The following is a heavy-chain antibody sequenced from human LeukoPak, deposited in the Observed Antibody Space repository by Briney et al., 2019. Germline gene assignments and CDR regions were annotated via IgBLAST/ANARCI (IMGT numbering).Heavy chain of an antibody. CDR3: AKNSPRYCGGDCPLDS. V-gene: IGHV3-23*01. D-gene: IGHD2-21*02. J-gene: IGHJ4*02. Sequence: GGSLRLSCAASEFTFSSYAMTWVRQAPGRGLEWVSAITGSGGSAYYADSVEGRFTISRDNFKNMLYLQMDSLRAEDTALYYCAKNSPRYCGGDCPLDSWGQGTLVTVSS. CDR2: ITGSGGSA. CDR1: EFTFSSYA.